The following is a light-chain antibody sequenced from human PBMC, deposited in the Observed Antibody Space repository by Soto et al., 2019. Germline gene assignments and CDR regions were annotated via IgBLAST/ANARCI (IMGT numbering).Light chain of an antibody. V-gene: IGLV2-14*01. CDR2: GVT. CDR1: ISYIGAFNY. CDR3: SSYTTAFFYV. J-gene: IGLJ1*01. Sequence: SAPSLPAAVRGSPVQSIPISCTGSISYIGAFNYVAWYQQHPGKAPKLIIHGVTNRPSGVSSRFSGSKSDYTASLTISGLQAEDEADYYCSSYTTAFFYVFGTGTKVT.